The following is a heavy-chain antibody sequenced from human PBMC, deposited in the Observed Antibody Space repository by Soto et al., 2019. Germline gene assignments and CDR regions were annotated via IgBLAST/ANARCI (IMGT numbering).Heavy chain of an antibody. CDR1: ASTFSGYD. CDR2: IGADGVT. D-gene: IGHD2-2*01. Sequence: GGSLRLSCAASASTFSGYDMHWVRQPTGKGLEWVSGIGADGVTYYLDPVKGRFIISRENAKNSLYLQLNSLRAGDTAVYYCARAGVPATIIDYYYMDVWGTGTTVTVSS. J-gene: IGHJ6*03. CDR3: ARAGVPATIIDYYYMDV. V-gene: IGHV3-13*01.